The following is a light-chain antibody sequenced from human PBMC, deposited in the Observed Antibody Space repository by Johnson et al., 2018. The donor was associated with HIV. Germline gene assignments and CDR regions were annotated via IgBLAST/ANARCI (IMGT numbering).Light chain of an antibody. CDR1: SSNIGRNY. V-gene: IGLV1-51*01. Sequence: QSVLTQPPSVSAAPGQKVTISCSGSSSNIGRNYVSWYQQLPGTAPKLLIFDNNKRPSGIPDRFSGSKSGTSATLALTGLQTGDEADYYCGTWDTSLGAQYVFGSGTRVTVL. J-gene: IGLJ1*01. CDR3: GTWDTSLGAQYV. CDR2: DNN.